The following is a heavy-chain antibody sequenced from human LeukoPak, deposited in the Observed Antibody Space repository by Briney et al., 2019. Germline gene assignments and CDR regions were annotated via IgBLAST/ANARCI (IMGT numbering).Heavy chain of an antibody. CDR2: IRSKANSYAT. Sequence: GGSLKLSCAASGFTFSGSAMHWVRQASGKGLEWVGRIRSKANSYATAYAASVKGRFTISRDDSKNTAYLQMNSLKTEDTAVYYCTRHTYRSGWNDYWGQGTLVTVSS. D-gene: IGHD6-19*01. CDR3: TRHTYRSGWNDY. V-gene: IGHV3-73*01. CDR1: GFTFSGSA. J-gene: IGHJ4*02.